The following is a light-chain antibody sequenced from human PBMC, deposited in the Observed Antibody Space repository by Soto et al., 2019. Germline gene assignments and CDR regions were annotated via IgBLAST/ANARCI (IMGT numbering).Light chain of an antibody. CDR3: QQLDSYPIT. Sequence: DIQLTQSPSFLSASVGDRVTITCRASQGISSYLAWYHQKPGKAPKLLIYDASTLQSGVPSRFSGSGSWTEFALTISILHPEDFATYYCQQLDSYPITFGQGTRLVIK. V-gene: IGKV1-9*01. J-gene: IGKJ5*01. CDR1: QGISSY. CDR2: DAS.